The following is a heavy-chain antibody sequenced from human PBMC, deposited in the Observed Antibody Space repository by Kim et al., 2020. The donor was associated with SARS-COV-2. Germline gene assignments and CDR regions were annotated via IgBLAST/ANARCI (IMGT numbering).Heavy chain of an antibody. Sequence: SETLSLTCTVSGGSISSSSYYWGWIRQPPGKGLEWIGSIYYSGSTYYNPSLKSRVTISVDTSKNQFSLKLSSVTAADTAVYYCARGLAAPDAFDIWGQGTMVTVSS. V-gene: IGHV4-39*07. CDR1: GGSISSSSYY. J-gene: IGHJ3*02. CDR2: IYYSGST. D-gene: IGHD6-6*01. CDR3: ARGLAAPDAFDI.